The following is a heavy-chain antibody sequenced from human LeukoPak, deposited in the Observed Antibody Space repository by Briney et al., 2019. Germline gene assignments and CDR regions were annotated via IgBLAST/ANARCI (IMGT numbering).Heavy chain of an antibody. CDR1: GYTFTSYG. CDR2: ISAYNGNT. Sequence: ASVKVSCKASGYTFTSYGISWVRQAPGQGLEWMGWISAYNGNTNYAQKLQGRVTMTTDTSTSIAYMELRSLRSDDTAVYYCARDVPYYYGSGSYFYGMDVWGQGTTVTVSS. D-gene: IGHD3-10*01. J-gene: IGHJ6*02. V-gene: IGHV1-18*01. CDR3: ARDVPYYYGSGSYFYGMDV.